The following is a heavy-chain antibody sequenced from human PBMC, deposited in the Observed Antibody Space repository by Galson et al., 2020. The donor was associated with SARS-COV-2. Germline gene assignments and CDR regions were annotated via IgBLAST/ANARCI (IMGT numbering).Heavy chain of an antibody. D-gene: IGHD2-15*01. J-gene: IGHJ3*02. V-gene: IGHV5-51*01. CDR1: GSTFTTYW. CDR3: ARHLGGSWWYAFDI. Sequence: GRALRLSCKGSGSTFTTYWSSSVRQMRGKCLERQGIIYRGDSDTRYSPSFQGQITISADKSISTAYLQWSSLKASDTAMYYCARHLGGSWWYAFDIWGQGTMVTVSS. CDR2: IYRGDSDT.